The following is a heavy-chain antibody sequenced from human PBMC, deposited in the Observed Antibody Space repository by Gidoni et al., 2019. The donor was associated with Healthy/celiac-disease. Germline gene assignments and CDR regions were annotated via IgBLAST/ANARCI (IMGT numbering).Heavy chain of an antibody. Sequence: QVQLVQSGAEVKKPGSSVKVSCKASGGTFSSYAISWVRQAPGQGLEWMGRIIPILGIANYAQKFQGRVTITADKSTSTAYMELSSLRSEDTAVYYCARAHYDFWSVPPYNWFDPWGHGTLVTVSS. J-gene: IGHJ5*02. CDR3: ARAHYDFWSVPPYNWFDP. CDR1: GGTFSSYA. V-gene: IGHV1-69*04. CDR2: IIPILGIA. D-gene: IGHD3-3*01.